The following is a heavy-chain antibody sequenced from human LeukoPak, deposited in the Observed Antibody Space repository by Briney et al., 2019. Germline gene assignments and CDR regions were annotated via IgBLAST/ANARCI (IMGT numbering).Heavy chain of an antibody. V-gene: IGHV4-59*01. D-gene: IGHD3-22*01. Sequence: PSETLSLTCTVSGGSISSYYWSWIRQPPGKGLEWIGYIYYSGSTNYNPSLKSRVTISVDTSKNQFSLKLSSVTAADTAVYYCARNTYYDSSGYSYYYGMDVWGQGTTVTVSS. CDR1: GGSISSYY. CDR2: IYYSGST. CDR3: ARNTYYDSSGYSYYYGMDV. J-gene: IGHJ6*02.